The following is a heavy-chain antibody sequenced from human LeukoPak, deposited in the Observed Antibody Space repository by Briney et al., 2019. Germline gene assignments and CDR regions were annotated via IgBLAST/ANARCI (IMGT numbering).Heavy chain of an antibody. CDR2: ISWNSGDI. CDR3: AKDFRIGYSAHFDY. J-gene: IGHJ4*02. Sequence: PGGSLRLSCAASGFSFGGYALHWVRQAPGKGLEWVASISWNSGDIVHADSVKGRFSISRDNSKNTLYLQMDSLRGEDTAVYYCAKDFRIGYSAHFDYWGQGALVTVSS. CDR1: GFSFGGYA. V-gene: IGHV3-9*01. D-gene: IGHD2-21*01.